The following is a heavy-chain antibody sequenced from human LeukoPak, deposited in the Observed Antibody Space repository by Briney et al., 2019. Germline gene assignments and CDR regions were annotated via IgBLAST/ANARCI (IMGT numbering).Heavy chain of an antibody. CDR1: EYSFPTYC. Sequence: GESLKISCKHSEYSFPTYCIGWVRQMPGKGLEWMGIIYPGDSDTRYSPSFQGQVTISADKSISTAYLQWSSLKASDTAMYYCARQNVYSYGWDAFDIWGQGTMVTVSS. CDR3: ARQNVYSYGWDAFDI. D-gene: IGHD5-18*01. J-gene: IGHJ3*02. CDR2: IYPGDSDT. V-gene: IGHV5-51*01.